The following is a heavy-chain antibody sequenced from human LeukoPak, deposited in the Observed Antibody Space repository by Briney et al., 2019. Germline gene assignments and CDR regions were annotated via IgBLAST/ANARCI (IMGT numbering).Heavy chain of an antibody. D-gene: IGHD3-9*01. Sequence: PGGSLRLSCAASGFTFSIYSMHWVRQAPGKGLEWVSSISSYSSYIFYADSVMGRFTISRDNAKDSLYPQMKSLRPEGTAVYYCARELTDSHYGMDVWGQGTTVTVSS. CDR2: ISSYSSYI. J-gene: IGHJ6*02. CDR3: ARELTDSHYGMDV. V-gene: IGHV3-21*01. CDR1: GFTFSIYS.